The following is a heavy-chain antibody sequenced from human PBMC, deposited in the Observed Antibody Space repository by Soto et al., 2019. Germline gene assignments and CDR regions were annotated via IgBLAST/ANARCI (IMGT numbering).Heavy chain of an antibody. CDR2: ISAYNGNT. V-gene: IGHV1-18*01. Sequence: QVQLVQSGAEVKKPGASVKVSCKASGYTFTSYGISWVRQAPGQGLEWMGWISAYNGNTNYAQKLQGRVTMTTDTSTSTAYMELRSVRSDDTAVYYCAGWVLWFGELFGGMDVWGQGTTVTVSS. CDR3: AGWVLWFGELFGGMDV. D-gene: IGHD3-10*01. J-gene: IGHJ6*02. CDR1: GYTFTSYG.